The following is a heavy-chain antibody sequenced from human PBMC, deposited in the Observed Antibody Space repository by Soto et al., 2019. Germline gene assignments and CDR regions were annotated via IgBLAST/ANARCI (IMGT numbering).Heavy chain of an antibody. CDR3: ARLLLKTYFDY. V-gene: IGHV4-30-2*01. CDR2: IYHSGST. J-gene: IGHJ4*02. D-gene: IGHD3-22*01. Sequence: SETLSLTCAVSGGSISSGGYSWSWIRQPPAKGLEWIGYIYHSGSTYYNPSLKSRVTISVDRSKNQFSLKLSSVTAADTAVYYCARLLLKTYFDYWGQGTLVTVSS. CDR1: GGSISSGGYS.